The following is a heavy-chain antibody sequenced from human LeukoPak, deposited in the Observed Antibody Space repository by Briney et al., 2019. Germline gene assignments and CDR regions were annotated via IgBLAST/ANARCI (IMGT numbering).Heavy chain of an antibody. Sequence: ASVKVSCKASGYTFTGYYMHWVRQAPGQGLEWMGWINPNSGGTSYAQKFQGRVTMTRDTSISTAYMELSRLRSDDTAVYYCARVSTMIVVVASDAFDIWGQGTMVTVSS. CDR1: GYTFTGYY. D-gene: IGHD3-22*01. J-gene: IGHJ3*02. V-gene: IGHV1-2*02. CDR3: ARVSTMIVVVASDAFDI. CDR2: INPNSGGT.